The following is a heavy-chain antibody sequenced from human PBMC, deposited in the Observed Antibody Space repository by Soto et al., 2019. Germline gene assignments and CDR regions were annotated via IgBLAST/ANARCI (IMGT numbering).Heavy chain of an antibody. CDR3: ARPSSYYVAAFDI. J-gene: IGHJ3*02. CDR1: GGSISSSNW. CDR2: IYHSGST. V-gene: IGHV4-4*02. D-gene: IGHD1-26*01. Sequence: PSEKLSLTYAVSGGSISSSNWWGWVRQPPGKGLEWIGEIYHSGSTNYNPSLKSRVTISVDKSKNQFSLKLSSVTAADTAVYYCARPSSYYVAAFDIWGQGTMVT.